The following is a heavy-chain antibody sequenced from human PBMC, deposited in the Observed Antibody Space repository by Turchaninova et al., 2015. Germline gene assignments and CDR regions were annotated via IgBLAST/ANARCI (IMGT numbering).Heavy chain of an antibody. Sequence: EVQLVQSGAEVKKSGESLKISCKGSGYSFTTYWIGWVRQMPGKGLEGMGVIYPGDSDTSYSPSFPGQVLSPADKSISTAYLQWSSLKASDTAMYYCARRADSSDYYIYWGQGTLVTVSS. CDR1: GYSFTTYW. J-gene: IGHJ4*02. V-gene: IGHV5-51*01. CDR2: IYPGDSDT. CDR3: ARRADSSDYYIY. D-gene: IGHD3-22*01.